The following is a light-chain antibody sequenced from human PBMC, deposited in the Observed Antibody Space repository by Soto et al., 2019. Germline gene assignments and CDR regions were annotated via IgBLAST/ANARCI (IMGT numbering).Light chain of an antibody. CDR1: QSISGW. CDR2: DAS. CDR3: QPYSGYSLFT. Sequence: DIQMTQSPSTLSASVGDRVTITCRASQSISGWLAWYQQRPGKAPKLLIYDASSLEIGVPSRFSGSGSGTEFTLTIGGLQPDDFATYYCQPYSGYSLFTFGPGTIVDIK. J-gene: IGKJ3*01. V-gene: IGKV1-5*01.